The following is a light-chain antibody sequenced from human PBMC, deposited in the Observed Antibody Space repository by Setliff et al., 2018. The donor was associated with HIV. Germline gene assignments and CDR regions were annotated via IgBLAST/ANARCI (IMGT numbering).Light chain of an antibody. Sequence: QSALTQPRSVSGSPGQSVTISCTGTSSDVGGYNYVSWYQQHPGKAPKLIIYEVRNRPSGVSNRFSGSKSGNTASLTISGLQAEDEADYYCSSYAITNTLPFGTGTRAPS. V-gene: IGLV2-14*01. CDR1: SSDVGGYNY. CDR2: EVR. CDR3: SSYAITNTLP. J-gene: IGLJ1*01.